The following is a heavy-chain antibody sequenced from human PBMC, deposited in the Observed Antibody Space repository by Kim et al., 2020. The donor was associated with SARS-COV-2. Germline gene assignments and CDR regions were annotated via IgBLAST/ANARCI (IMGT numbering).Heavy chain of an antibody. Sequence: GGSLRLSCAASGFTFSSYAMSWVRQAPGKGLEWVSAISGSGGSTYYADSVKGRFTISRDNSKNTLYLQMNSLRAEDTAVYYCAKVSGDGYNFVSATTFDYWGQGTLVTISS. CDR1: GFTFSSYA. V-gene: IGHV3-23*01. CDR3: AKVSGDGYNFVSATTFDY. D-gene: IGHD5-12*01. CDR2: ISGSGGST. J-gene: IGHJ4*02.